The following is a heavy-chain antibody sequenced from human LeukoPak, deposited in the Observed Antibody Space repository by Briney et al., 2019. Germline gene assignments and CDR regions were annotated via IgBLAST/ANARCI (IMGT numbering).Heavy chain of an antibody. CDR2: ISGSAGST. V-gene: IGHV3-23*01. J-gene: IGHJ4*02. Sequence: GGSLRLSCAASGFTFSSYSMNWVRQAPGKGLEWVSSISGSAGSTYYADSVKGRFTISRDNSKNTLYLQMNSLRAEDTAVYYCAKERVELLWFGELLSPLDYWGQGTLVTVSS. CDR1: GFTFSSYS. CDR3: AKERVELLWFGELLSPLDY. D-gene: IGHD3-10*01.